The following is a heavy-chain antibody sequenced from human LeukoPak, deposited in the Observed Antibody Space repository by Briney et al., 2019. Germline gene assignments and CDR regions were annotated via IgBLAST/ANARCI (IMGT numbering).Heavy chain of an antibody. Sequence: SETLSLTCTVSGGSITSSNYFWGWIRQSPGKGLEWIGSIYYSGSAYYNPSLKSRVTISVDTSKNQFSLKLSSVTAADTAVYYCVRYCSSTTCYTRAVDYWGQGTLVTVSS. CDR2: IYYSGSA. V-gene: IGHV4-39*07. J-gene: IGHJ4*02. D-gene: IGHD2-2*02. CDR3: VRYCSSTTCYTRAVDY. CDR1: GGSITSSNYF.